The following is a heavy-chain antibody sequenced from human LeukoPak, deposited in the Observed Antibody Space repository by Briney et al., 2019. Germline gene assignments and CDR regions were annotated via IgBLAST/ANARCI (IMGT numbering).Heavy chain of an antibody. V-gene: IGHV4-39*07. CDR3: VRFIVGTRGIDF. Sequence: SETLSLTCTVSGGSISSSLYHWGWIRQSPGKNLEWLGSIYYTGTTHYNPSLKSRVTISVDTSKNQFSLNLSSVTAADTALYYCVRFIVGTRGIDFWGQGTLVTVSS. CDR2: IYYTGTT. D-gene: IGHD1-26*01. CDR1: GGSISSSLYH. J-gene: IGHJ4*02.